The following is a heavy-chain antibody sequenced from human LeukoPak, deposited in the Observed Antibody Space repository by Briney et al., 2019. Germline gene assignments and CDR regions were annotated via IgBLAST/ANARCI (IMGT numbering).Heavy chain of an antibody. CDR2: IYYSGST. D-gene: IGHD2-2*01. CDR1: GGSVNSNSYY. CDR3: ARVGVPAAIRAFDP. J-gene: IGHJ5*02. V-gene: IGHV4-61*01. Sequence: PSETLSLTCTVSGGSVNSNSYYWIWIRQPPGKGLGWIGYIYYSGSTNYNPSLKSRVTISVDTSKNQFSLKLSSVTAADTAVYYCARVGVPAAIRAFDPWGQGTLVTVSS.